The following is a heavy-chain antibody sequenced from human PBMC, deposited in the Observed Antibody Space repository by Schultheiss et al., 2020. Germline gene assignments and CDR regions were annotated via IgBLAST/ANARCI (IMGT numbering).Heavy chain of an antibody. CDR2: ISSSSSYI. Sequence: GGSLRLSCAASGFTFSSYSMNWVRQAPGKGLEWVSSISSSSSYIYYADSVKGRFTISRDNAKNSLYLQMNSLRAEDTAVYYCARESVDIVATITLGGMDVWGQGTPVTVSS. CDR3: ARESVDIVATITLGGMDV. D-gene: IGHD5-12*01. CDR1: GFTFSSYS. J-gene: IGHJ6*02. V-gene: IGHV3-21*01.